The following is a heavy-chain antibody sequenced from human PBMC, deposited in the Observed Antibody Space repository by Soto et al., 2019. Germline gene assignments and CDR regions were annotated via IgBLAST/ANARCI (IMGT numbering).Heavy chain of an antibody. CDR1: GFTVSSNY. J-gene: IGHJ5*02. Sequence: GGSLRLSCAASGFTVSSNYMSWVRQAPGKGLEWVSVIYSGGSTYYADSVKGRFTISRDNSKNTLYLQMNSLRAEDTAVYYCARDRDYYGSGSYPEDNWFDPWGQGTLVTVSS. CDR3: ARDRDYYGSGSYPEDNWFDP. D-gene: IGHD3-10*01. CDR2: IYSGGST. V-gene: IGHV3-66*01.